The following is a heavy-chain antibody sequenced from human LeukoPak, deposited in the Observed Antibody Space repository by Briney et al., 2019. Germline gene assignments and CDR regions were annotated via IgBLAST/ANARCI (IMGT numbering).Heavy chain of an antibody. CDR1: GFTFSSYW. V-gene: IGHV3-74*01. CDR3: ARDPAAQPQPDY. Sequence: QPGGSLRLSCAASGFTFSSYWMHWVRQAPGRGLVWVSRINSDGSSTSYADSVKGRFTISRDNAKNTLYLQMNSLRAEDTAVYYCARDPAAQPQPDYWGQGTLVTVSS. D-gene: IGHD6-6*01. CDR2: INSDGSST. J-gene: IGHJ4*02.